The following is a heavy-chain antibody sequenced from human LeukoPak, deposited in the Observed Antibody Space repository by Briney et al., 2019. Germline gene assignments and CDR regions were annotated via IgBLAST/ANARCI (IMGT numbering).Heavy chain of an antibody. CDR3: VKLGVTFGELSHIENYFDY. J-gene: IGHJ4*02. CDR2: ISGSGGST. Sequence: GGSLRLSCAASGFTFSSYAMSWVRQAPGKGLEWVSGISGSGGSTYYADSVKGRFTISRDNSKNTLHLQMNSLRAEDTAVYYCVKLGVTFGELSHIENYFDYWGQGTLVTVSS. CDR1: GFTFSSYA. V-gene: IGHV3-23*01. D-gene: IGHD3-10*01.